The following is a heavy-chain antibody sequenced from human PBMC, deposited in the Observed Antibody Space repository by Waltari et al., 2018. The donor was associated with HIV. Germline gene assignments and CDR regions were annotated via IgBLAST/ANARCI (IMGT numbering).Heavy chain of an antibody. CDR1: GFNFNNYW. CDR2: IKQDGSQK. Sequence: EVRLVESGGGLVQPGGSLRLSCAVSGFNFNNYWMTWVRQAPGKGLEWVANIKQDGSQKHYVDSAKGRLTISRDNAKNSVFLQMNDLREDDTATYYCTKGMTHDNWGQGTLVTVSS. V-gene: IGHV3-7*01. J-gene: IGHJ4*02. CDR3: TKGMTHDN.